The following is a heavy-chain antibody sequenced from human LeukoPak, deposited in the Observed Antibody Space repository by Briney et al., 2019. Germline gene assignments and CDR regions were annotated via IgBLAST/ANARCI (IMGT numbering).Heavy chain of an antibody. CDR1: GGSFSSYF. D-gene: IGHD3-10*01. Sequence: PSETLSLTSSVSGGSFSSYFWSWVRQPAGKGLEWIGRIYPSGNTNYNPSLKSRVTLSVDTSKTQFSLRLSSVTAADTAVYYCAREDSGSYYNYYYFYMDVWGKGTTVTISS. CDR3: AREDSGSYYNYYYFYMDV. CDR2: IYPSGNT. V-gene: IGHV4-4*07. J-gene: IGHJ6*03.